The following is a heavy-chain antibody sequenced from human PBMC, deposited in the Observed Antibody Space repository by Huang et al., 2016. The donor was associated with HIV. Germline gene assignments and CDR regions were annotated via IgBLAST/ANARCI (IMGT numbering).Heavy chain of an antibody. CDR3: ARAFYTWNFFPYWYFDL. D-gene: IGHD1-7*01. Sequence: QVQLQQWGAGLLKPSETLSLTCAVYGGSFSGYDWSWIRQPPGKGLEGIGEINHSGSTNSHPALKSRGTISVDTSKNQFSLKLSSVTAADTAVYYCARAFYTWNFFPYWYFDLWGRGTLVTVSS. CDR2: INHSGST. V-gene: IGHV4-34*01. CDR1: GGSFSGYD. J-gene: IGHJ2*01.